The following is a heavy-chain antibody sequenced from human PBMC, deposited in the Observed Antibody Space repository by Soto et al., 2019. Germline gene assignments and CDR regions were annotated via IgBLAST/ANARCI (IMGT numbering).Heavy chain of an antibody. CDR1: GFTFSSYW. CDR2: INREGSST. J-gene: IGHJ4*02. V-gene: IGHV3-74*01. D-gene: IGHD6-13*01. Sequence: GGSLRLSCAASGFTFSSYWMHWVRQAPGKGLVWVSRINREGSSTNYADSARGRVTISRDNAKNTLYLQVNGLRAEDTAVYYCAREIATTGEYYFDYWGQGILVTVSS. CDR3: AREIATTGEYYFDY.